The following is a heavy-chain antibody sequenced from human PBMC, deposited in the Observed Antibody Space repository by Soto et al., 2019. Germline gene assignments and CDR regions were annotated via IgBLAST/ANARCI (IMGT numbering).Heavy chain of an antibody. D-gene: IGHD3-10*01. CDR3: ARDRGDPVSRGRGVNFRGDWYFDL. J-gene: IGHJ2*01. V-gene: IGHV3-30-3*01. CDR2: ISKDGSNK. CDR1: GFTFSDYS. Sequence: QVQLVESGGGVVQPGRSLRLSCAASGFTFSDYSVHWVRQAPGKGLDWVAIISKDGSNKYYADSVQGRFTVSRDNSKNTVYLQMDSLRVEDMAVYYCARDRGDPVSRGRGVNFRGDWYFDLWGRGTLVTVSS.